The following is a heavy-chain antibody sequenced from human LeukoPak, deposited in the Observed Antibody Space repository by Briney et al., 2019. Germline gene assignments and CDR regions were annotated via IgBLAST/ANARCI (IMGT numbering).Heavy chain of an antibody. D-gene: IGHD3-3*01. CDR1: GGSISSYY. Sequence: SETLSLTCTVSGGSISSYYWSWIRQPPGKGREWIGYIYYSGSTNYNPSLKSRVTISEDTYKNQFCLKLSSVTAAETAVYYWARVEEVAFDIWGQGTMVSVSS. CDR3: ARVEEVAFDI. CDR2: IYYSGST. V-gene: IGHV4-59*01. J-gene: IGHJ3*02.